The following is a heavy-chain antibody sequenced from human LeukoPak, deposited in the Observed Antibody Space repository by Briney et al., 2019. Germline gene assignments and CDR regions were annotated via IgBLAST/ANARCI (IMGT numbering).Heavy chain of an antibody. CDR1: GFTFSSYW. CDR3: ARGTYYDFWSGYDTFDY. D-gene: IGHD3-3*01. J-gene: IGHJ4*02. Sequence: HPGGSLRLSCAASGFTFSSYWMSWVRQAPGKGLEWVANIKQDGSEKYYVDSVKGRFTISRDNAKNSLYLQMNSLRAEDTAVYYCARGTYYDFWSGYDTFDYWGQGTLVTVSS. CDR2: IKQDGSEK. V-gene: IGHV3-7*01.